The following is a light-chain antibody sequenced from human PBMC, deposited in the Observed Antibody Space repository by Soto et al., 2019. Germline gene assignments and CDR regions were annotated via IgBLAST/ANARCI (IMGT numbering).Light chain of an antibody. CDR3: QPYDHLLFT. J-gene: IGKJ3*01. Sequence: DIQMTQSPSSLSASVGDRVTITCQASQDITNYLNWYQQKPGKAPKLLISDASNLETGVPSRFSGSGSGTDFTSTISSLQPEDIETHYCQPYDHLLFTLAPGTNVDIK. CDR2: DAS. V-gene: IGKV1-33*01. CDR1: QDITNY.